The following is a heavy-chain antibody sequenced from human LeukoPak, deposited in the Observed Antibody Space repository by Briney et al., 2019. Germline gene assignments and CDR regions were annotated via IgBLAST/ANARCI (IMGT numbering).Heavy chain of an antibody. J-gene: IGHJ5*02. CDR1: EYSFTGYY. CDR2: INPNSGGT. Sequence: ASVKVSCKASEYSFTGYYIHWVRQAPGQGLEWMGWINPNSGGTTYAQKFQGRVTMTRDTSISTAYMELSRLRSDDTAVYYCARGDIVVLPAGIPHNWFDPWGQGTLVTVSS. CDR3: ARGDIVVLPAGIPHNWFDP. D-gene: IGHD2-2*02. V-gene: IGHV1-2*02.